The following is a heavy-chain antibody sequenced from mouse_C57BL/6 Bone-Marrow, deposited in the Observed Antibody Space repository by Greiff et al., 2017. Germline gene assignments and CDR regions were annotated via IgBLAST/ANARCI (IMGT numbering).Heavy chain of an antibody. CDR1: GYTFTDYE. V-gene: IGHV1-15*01. D-gene: IGHD1-1*01. CDR3: TVESPYYYAMDY. CDR2: IDPETGGT. J-gene: IGHJ4*01. Sequence: VQLQQSGAELVRPGASVTLSCKASGYTFTDYEMHWVKQTPVHGLEWIGAIDPETGGTAYNQKFKGKAILTADKSSSTAYMELRSLTSEDSAVXYCTVESPYYYAMDYWGQGTSVTVSS.